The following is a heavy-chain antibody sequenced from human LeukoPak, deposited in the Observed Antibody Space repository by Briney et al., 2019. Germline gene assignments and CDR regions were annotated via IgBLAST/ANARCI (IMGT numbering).Heavy chain of an antibody. Sequence: TGGSLRLSCAASGFTFSSYSMNLVRQAPGKGLEWVSSISSSSSYIYYADSVKGRFTISRDNAKNSLYLQMNSLRAEDTAVYYCAKRGCSGGSCYLFDYWGQGTLVTVSS. V-gene: IGHV3-21*01. CDR1: GFTFSSYS. CDR3: AKRGCSGGSCYLFDY. J-gene: IGHJ4*02. D-gene: IGHD2-15*01. CDR2: ISSSSSYI.